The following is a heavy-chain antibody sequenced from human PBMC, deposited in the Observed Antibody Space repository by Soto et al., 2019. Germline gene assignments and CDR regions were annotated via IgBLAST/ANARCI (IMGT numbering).Heavy chain of an antibody. D-gene: IGHD2-15*01. Sequence: EVQLVESGGGLVQPGGSLRLSCAASGFTFSSYWMHWLRQVPGKGLVWVSRINGDGSYTNYADSVKGRFTISRDNAKNTLYLQMISLRSEDTAVYYCARERGGYYSDFWGQGTLVTVSS. CDR3: ARERGGYYSDF. CDR2: INGDGSYT. V-gene: IGHV3-74*01. CDR1: GFTFSSYW. J-gene: IGHJ4*02.